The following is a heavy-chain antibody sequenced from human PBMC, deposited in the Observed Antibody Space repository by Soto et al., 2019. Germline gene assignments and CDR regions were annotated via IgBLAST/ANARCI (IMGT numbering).Heavy chain of an antibody. CDR1: GGSISSSSYY. V-gene: IGHV4-39*01. CDR2: IYYSGST. D-gene: IGHD1-26*01. CDR3: ASSGSYDYYYGMDV. Sequence: SETLSLTCTVSGGSISSSSYYWGWIRQPPGKGLEWIGSIYYSGSTYYNPSLKSRVTIFVDTSKNQFSLKLSTVTAADTAVYYCASSGSYDYYYGMDVWGQGTTVTVSS. J-gene: IGHJ6*02.